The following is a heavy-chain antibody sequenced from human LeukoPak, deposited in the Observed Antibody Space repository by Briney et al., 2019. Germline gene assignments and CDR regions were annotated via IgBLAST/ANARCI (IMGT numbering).Heavy chain of an antibody. D-gene: IGHD5-18*01. V-gene: IGHV1-18*04. CDR1: GYTFTSYG. Sequence: ASVKVSCKAPGYTFTSYGISWVRQAPGQGLEWMGWISAYNGNTNYAQKLQGRVTMTTDTSTSTAYMELRSLRSDDTAVYYCARLERTGYKARAMDYWGQGTLVTVSS. CDR2: ISAYNGNT. J-gene: IGHJ4*02. CDR3: ARLERTGYKARAMDY.